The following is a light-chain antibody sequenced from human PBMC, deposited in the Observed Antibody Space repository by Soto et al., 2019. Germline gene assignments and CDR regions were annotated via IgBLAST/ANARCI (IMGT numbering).Light chain of an antibody. Sequence: DIQMTQSPSTLSGSVGDRVTITCRASQTISSWLAWYQQKPGKAPKLLIYKASTLKSGVPSRFSGSGSGTDFTLTISRLEPEDFALYYCQQYHTSPLTFGQGTKVDIK. CDR1: QTISSW. J-gene: IGKJ1*01. CDR3: QQYHTSPLT. V-gene: IGKV1-5*03. CDR2: KAS.